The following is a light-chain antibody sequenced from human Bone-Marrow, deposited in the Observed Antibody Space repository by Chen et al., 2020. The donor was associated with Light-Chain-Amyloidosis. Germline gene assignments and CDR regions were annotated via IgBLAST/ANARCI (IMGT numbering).Light chain of an antibody. CDR2: RDT. V-gene: IGLV3-25*03. J-gene: IGLJ2*01. CDR1: DLPTKY. Sequence: SYELTQPPSVSVSPGQTARITCSGDDLPTKYAYWYQQKPGQAPVLVIHRDTERPSGISERSSGSSSGTTATLTISGVQAEDEADYHCQSADSSGTYEVIFGGGTKLNVL. CDR3: QSADSSGTYEVI.